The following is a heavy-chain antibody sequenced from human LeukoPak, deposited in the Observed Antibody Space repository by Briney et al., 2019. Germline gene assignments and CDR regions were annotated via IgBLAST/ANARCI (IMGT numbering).Heavy chain of an antibody. J-gene: IGHJ4*02. Sequence: VGSLRLSCSASGFTFSSYALHWVRQAPGKGLEYVSSISSNGGSTYYADSVKGRFTISRDNSKNTLYLHMSSLKPEDTAVFYCVKDRWQSLPYYFDYWGQGTLVTVSS. CDR1: GFTFSSYA. CDR2: ISSNGGST. V-gene: IGHV3-64D*06. CDR3: VKDRWQSLPYYFDY. D-gene: IGHD6-13*01.